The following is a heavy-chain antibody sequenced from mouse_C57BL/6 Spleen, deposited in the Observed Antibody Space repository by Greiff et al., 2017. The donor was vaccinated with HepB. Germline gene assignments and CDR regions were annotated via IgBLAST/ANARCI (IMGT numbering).Heavy chain of an antibody. J-gene: IGHJ3*01. D-gene: IGHD1-1*01. CDR3: ARSLITTVVESSWFAY. CDR2: IYPRSGNT. CDR1: GYTFTSYG. V-gene: IGHV1-81*01. Sequence: VQLQQSGAELARPGASVKLSCKASGYTFTSYGISWVKQRTGQGLEWIGEIYPRSGNTYYNEKFKGKATLTADKSYSTAYMELRSLTSEDSAFYFCARSLITTVVESSWFAYWGQGTLVTVSA.